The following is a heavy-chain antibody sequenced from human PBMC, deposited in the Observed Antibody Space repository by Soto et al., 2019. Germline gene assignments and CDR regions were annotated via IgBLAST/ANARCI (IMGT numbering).Heavy chain of an antibody. CDR2: INPGTGAT. V-gene: IGHV1-46*01. CDR3: ARDHIAAADTYALDI. J-gene: IGHJ3*02. Sequence: ASVKVSCKASEYTFSSYYMHWVRQAPGQGLEWVGLINPGTGATTYAQKFQGRATMTSDTSTSTVYMELRGLTSEDTAVYYCARDHIAAADTYALDIWGQGTMVTVSS. CDR1: EYTFSSYY. D-gene: IGHD6-25*01.